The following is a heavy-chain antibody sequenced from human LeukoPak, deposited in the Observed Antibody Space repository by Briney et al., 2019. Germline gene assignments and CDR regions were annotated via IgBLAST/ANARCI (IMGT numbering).Heavy chain of an antibody. Sequence: GGSLRLSCAASGLSFSSFAMSWVRQGPARGLEWVSSISGNGGTFYADSVKGRFTLSSDISRNTVYFQLNNLRVEDTAVYYCARASWISSTDAVRWGQGTLVTVSS. D-gene: IGHD2-2*03. CDR3: ARASWISSTDAVR. CDR2: ISGNGGT. CDR1: GLSFSSFA. V-gene: IGHV3-23*01. J-gene: IGHJ4*02.